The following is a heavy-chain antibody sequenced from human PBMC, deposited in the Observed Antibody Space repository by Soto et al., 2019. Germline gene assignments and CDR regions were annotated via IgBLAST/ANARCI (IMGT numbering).Heavy chain of an antibody. CDR1: GFTFSNCA. Sequence: GGSLRLSCAASGFTFSNCAMHWVRQAPGKGLEWVALASYGGNNEYYTDSVKGRFTISRDNSKNTLFLQMNSPRPEDTAVYYCAKDKGVFNWATSYFDYWGQGALVTVSS. D-gene: IGHD1-1*01. CDR3: AKDKGVFNWATSYFDY. V-gene: IGHV3-30*18. CDR2: ASYGGNNE. J-gene: IGHJ4*02.